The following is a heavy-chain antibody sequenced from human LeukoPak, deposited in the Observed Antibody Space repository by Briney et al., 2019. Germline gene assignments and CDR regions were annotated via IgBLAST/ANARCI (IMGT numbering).Heavy chain of an antibody. J-gene: IGHJ6*03. CDR1: GGSISSYY. CDR3: ARPYNYYYMDV. CDR2: IYYSGST. Sequence: PSETLSLTCTVSGGSISSYYWSWIRQPPGKGLEWIGYIYYSGSTNYNPSLKSRVTISVDTSKNQFSLKLSSVTAADTAVYYCARPYNYYYMDVWGKGTTVTVSS. V-gene: IGHV4-59*01.